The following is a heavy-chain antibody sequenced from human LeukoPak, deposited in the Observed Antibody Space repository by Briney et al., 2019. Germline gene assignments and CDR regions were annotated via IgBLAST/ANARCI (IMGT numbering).Heavy chain of an antibody. CDR1: GFTFSNYA. CDR3: ARWVGANLFDY. CDR2: ISSSSSYI. V-gene: IGHV3-21*01. Sequence: GGSLRLSCAASGFTFSNYAMNWVRQAPGKGLEWVSSISSSSSYIYYADSVKGRFTISRDNAKNSLYLQMNSLRAEDTAVYYCARWVGANLFDYWGQGTLVTVSS. J-gene: IGHJ4*02. D-gene: IGHD1-26*01.